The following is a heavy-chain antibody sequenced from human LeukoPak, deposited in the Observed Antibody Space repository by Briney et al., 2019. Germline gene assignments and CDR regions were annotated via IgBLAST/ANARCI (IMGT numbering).Heavy chain of an antibody. CDR2: ISGSGGST. CDR3: AKVPSTSSGWYAGSVWFDP. J-gene: IGHJ5*02. D-gene: IGHD6-19*01. V-gene: IGHV3-23*01. Sequence: TGGPLRLSCAASGFTFSSYAMSWVRQAPGKGLEWVSAISGSGGSTYYADSVKGRFTISRDNSKNTLYLQMNSLRAEDTAVYYCAKVPSTSSGWYAGSVWFDPWGQGTLVTVSS. CDR1: GFTFSSYA.